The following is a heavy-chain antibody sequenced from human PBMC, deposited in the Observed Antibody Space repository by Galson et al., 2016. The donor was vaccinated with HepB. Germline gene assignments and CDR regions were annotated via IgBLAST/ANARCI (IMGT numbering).Heavy chain of an antibody. V-gene: IGHV4-39*01. D-gene: IGHD6-13*01. J-gene: IGHJ4*02. CDR2: IYYSGYT. CDR1: GGSIRSTTYY. CDR3: ARLPYGSNWSPLYYFDY. Sequence: LSLTCTVSGGSIRSTTYYWGWIRQPPGKGLEWIGNIYYSGYTKHNPSLKSRVTISVDTSKSQFSLNLSSVTPADTAVYYCARLPYGSNWSPLYYFDYWGQGTLVTVSS.